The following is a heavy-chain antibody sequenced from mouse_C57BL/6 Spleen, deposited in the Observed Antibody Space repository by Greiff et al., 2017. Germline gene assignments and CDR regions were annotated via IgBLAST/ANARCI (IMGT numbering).Heavy chain of an antibody. J-gene: IGHJ2*01. CDR3: AREGVRFFDY. CDR1: GYTFTDYY. D-gene: IGHD2-14*01. CDR2: IYPGSGNT. Sequence: VQLQQSGAELVRPGASVKLSCKASGYTFTDYYINWVKQRPGQGLEWIARIYPGSGNTYYNEKFKGKATLTAEKSSSTAYMQLSSLTSEDSAVYFCAREGVRFFDYWGQGTTLTVSS. V-gene: IGHV1-76*01.